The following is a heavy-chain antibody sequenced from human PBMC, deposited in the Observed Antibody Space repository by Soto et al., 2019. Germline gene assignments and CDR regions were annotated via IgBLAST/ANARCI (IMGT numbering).Heavy chain of an antibody. CDR3: ARVRQGCSANNCYFDP. J-gene: IGHJ5*01. V-gene: IGHV4-4*02. CDR1: GGSVRAPDW. Sequence: PSETLSLTCTLSGGSVRAPDWWNWVRQSPDKGLEWIAEVHISGHSNYNPSLRSRVSVSIDSSKNQFYLNLNSVTAADTAIYYCARVRQGCSANNCYFDPWGQGTQVNV. D-gene: IGHD1-1*01. CDR2: VHISGHS.